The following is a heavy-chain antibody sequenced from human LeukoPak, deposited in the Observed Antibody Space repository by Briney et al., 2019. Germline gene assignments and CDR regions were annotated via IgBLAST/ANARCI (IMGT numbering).Heavy chain of an antibody. Sequence: SETLSLTCTVSGGSISSYYWSWIRQPPGKGLERIGYIYYSGSTNYNPSLKSRVTISVDTSKNQFSLKLSSVTAADTAVYYCARGHWDIVLNWFDPWGQGTPVTVSS. D-gene: IGHD2-8*01. J-gene: IGHJ5*02. V-gene: IGHV4-59*01. CDR2: IYYSGST. CDR1: GGSISSYY. CDR3: ARGHWDIVLNWFDP.